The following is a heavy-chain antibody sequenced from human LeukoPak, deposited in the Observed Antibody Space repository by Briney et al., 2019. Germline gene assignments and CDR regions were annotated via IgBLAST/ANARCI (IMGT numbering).Heavy chain of an antibody. Sequence: ASVKVSCKASGYTFTSYAMNWVRQAPGQGLEWMGWINTNTGNPTYAQGFTGRFVFSLDTSVSTAYLQISSLKAEDTAVYYCARGEVLRYFDWLLYFDYWGQGTLVTVSS. V-gene: IGHV7-4-1*02. D-gene: IGHD3-9*01. CDR1: GYTFTSYA. CDR3: ARGEVLRYFDWLLYFDY. J-gene: IGHJ4*02. CDR2: INTNTGNP.